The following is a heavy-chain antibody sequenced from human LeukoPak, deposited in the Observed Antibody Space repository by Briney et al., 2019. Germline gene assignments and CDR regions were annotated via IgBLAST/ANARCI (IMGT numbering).Heavy chain of an antibody. D-gene: IGHD3/OR15-3a*01. CDR2: INPNSGGT. Sequence: ASVKVSCKASGYTFTGYYMHWVRQAPGQRLEWMGRINPNSGGTNYAQKFQGRVTMTRDTSISTAYMELSRLRSDDTAVYFCARDQARTTTWYLYMNYWGQGTLVTVSS. V-gene: IGHV1-2*06. CDR3: ARDQARTTTWYLYMNY. CDR1: GYTFTGYY. J-gene: IGHJ4*02.